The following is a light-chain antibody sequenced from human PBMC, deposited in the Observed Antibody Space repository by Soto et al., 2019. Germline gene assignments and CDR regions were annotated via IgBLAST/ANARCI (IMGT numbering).Light chain of an antibody. J-gene: IGLJ1*01. CDR1: SSNIGGNS. CDR2: DDN. CDR3: GSWDSSLSAYV. Sequence: QSVLTQPPSVSAAPGQKVTISCSGSSSNIGGNSVSWYQQLPGTAPKLLIYDDNKRPSRIPDRFSGSKSGTSATLGITGFHPGDEADYYCGSWDSSLSAYVFGTGTKV. V-gene: IGLV1-51*01.